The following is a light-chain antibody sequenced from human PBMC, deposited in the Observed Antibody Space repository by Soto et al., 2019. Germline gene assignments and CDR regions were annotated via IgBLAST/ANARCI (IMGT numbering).Light chain of an antibody. CDR3: QQYNKWPYT. J-gene: IGKJ2*01. Sequence: EIVMTQSPATLSVSPGERATFSCRASQSVATNLAWYQQKPGQAPRLLIYGASTRATGIPAGFSGDGSGTEFTLTISSLQSEDFAVYFCQQYNKWPYTFGQGTKLEIK. CDR1: QSVATN. CDR2: GAS. V-gene: IGKV3-15*01.